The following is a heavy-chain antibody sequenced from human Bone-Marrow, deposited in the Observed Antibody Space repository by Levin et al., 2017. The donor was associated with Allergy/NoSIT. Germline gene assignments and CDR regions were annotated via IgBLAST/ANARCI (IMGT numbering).Heavy chain of an antibody. D-gene: IGHD6-19*01. CDR1: GFSVADYY. CDR2: VYAGGNT. CDR3: ARDWDRSGWSHLDL. Sequence: HPGGSLRLSCAASGFSVADYYMNWVRQAPGQGLEWVSVVYAGGNTYYADSVEGRFTVSRDISKNSLELQLNSVRADDTAVYYCARDWDRSGWSHLDLWGQGSLVSVST. J-gene: IGHJ4*02. V-gene: IGHV3-53*01.